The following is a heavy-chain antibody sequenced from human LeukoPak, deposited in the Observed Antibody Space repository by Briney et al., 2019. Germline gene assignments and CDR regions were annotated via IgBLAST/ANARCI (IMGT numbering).Heavy chain of an antibody. V-gene: IGHV3-21*01. Sequence: GGSLRLXCVASGFTYSDYNMNWVRQAPGKGLESVSSITTSSSYMYYADSVKGRFTISRDNAKNSLYLHMNSLRAEDTAVYYCARHGSGWYMNDYWGQGTLVTVSS. CDR3: ARHGSGWYMNDY. CDR1: GFTYSDYN. CDR2: ITTSSSYM. D-gene: IGHD6-19*01. J-gene: IGHJ4*02.